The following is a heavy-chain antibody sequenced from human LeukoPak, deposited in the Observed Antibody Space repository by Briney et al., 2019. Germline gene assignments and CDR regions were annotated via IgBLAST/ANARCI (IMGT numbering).Heavy chain of an antibody. V-gene: IGHV5-51*01. J-gene: IGHJ3*02. D-gene: IGHD5-12*01. Sequence: GGSLKISCQGSGYSFTSYWIGWVRQLPGKGLEWMGIIYPGDSDTRYSPSFQGQVTISADKSISTAYLQWSSLKASDTAMYYCARRSLYGGYDWPGAFDIWGQGTMVTVSS. CDR3: ARRSLYGGYDWPGAFDI. CDR2: IYPGDSDT. CDR1: GYSFTSYW.